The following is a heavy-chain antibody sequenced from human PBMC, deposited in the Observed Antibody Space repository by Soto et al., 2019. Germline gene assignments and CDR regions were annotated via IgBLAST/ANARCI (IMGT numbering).Heavy chain of an antibody. CDR3: ARYRARDGLDY. J-gene: IGHJ4*02. CDR1: GGSISSGDSS. V-gene: IGHV4-30-2*01. Sequence: QLQLQESGSGLVKPSQTLSLTCSVSGGSISSGDSSWSWIRQPPGKGLEWIGYIYHSGSTYYNPSLKRRVTISVDRSENQFSLKLSSVTAADTAVYYCARYRARDGLDYWGQGPLVTVSS. CDR2: IYHSGST.